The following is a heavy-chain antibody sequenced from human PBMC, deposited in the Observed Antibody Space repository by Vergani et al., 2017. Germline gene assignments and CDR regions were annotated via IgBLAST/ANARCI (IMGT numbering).Heavy chain of an antibody. Sequence: EVQLLESGGRLVQPGWSLRLSCVASGFAFSRYAMSWVRQAPGKGLEWVAGLTASGSGISYADSVRGRFTISRDNSKNTLFLQMYSLRAEDTAVYYCAKSGWLQHFGAHYFDSWGQGILVTVSS. CDR3: AKSGWLQHFGAHYFDS. CDR1: GFAFSRYA. J-gene: IGHJ4*02. D-gene: IGHD5-24*01. V-gene: IGHV3-23*01. CDR2: LTASGSGI.